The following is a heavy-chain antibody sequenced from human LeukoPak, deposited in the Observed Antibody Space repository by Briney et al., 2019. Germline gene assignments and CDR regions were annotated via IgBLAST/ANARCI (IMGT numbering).Heavy chain of an antibody. CDR2: IRDSGEA. J-gene: IGHJ4*02. V-gene: IGHV3-53*01. Sequence: GGSLRLSCAVSGFRVSDYYMSWVRQAPGKGLEWVGLIRDSGEAFYADFVRGRFAISRDESENTLYLQMNSLRAEDTAVYYCAKCGPLRYFDWFSVDYWGQGTLVTVSS. CDR1: GFRVSDYY. CDR3: AKCGPLRYFDWFSVDY. D-gene: IGHD3-9*01.